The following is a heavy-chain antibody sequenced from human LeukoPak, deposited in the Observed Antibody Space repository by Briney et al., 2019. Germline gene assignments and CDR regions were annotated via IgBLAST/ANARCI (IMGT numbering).Heavy chain of an antibody. D-gene: IGHD6-13*01. CDR2: INHSGST. J-gene: IGHJ4*02. V-gene: IGHV4-34*01. CDR1: GGSFSGYY. Sequence: SETLSLTCAVYGGSFSGYYWSWIRQPPGKGLEWIGEINHSGSTNYNPSLKSRATISVDTSKNQFSLKLSSVTAADTAVYYCARLADSSSWPTGPDYWGQGTLVTVSS. CDR3: ARLADSSSWPTGPDY.